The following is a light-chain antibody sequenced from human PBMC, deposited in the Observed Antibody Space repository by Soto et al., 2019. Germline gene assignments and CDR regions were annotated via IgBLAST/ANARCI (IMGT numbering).Light chain of an antibody. CDR1: QSVSSNY. CDR2: DAS. V-gene: IGKV3-20*01. CDR3: HQHGSSPRA. Sequence: EIVLTQSPGTLSLPPGERATLSCRASQSVSSNYLAWYQQKPGQAPRVLIYDASTRATGIPDRFSGSGSGTDFSLTISRLEPEDFSVYYCHQHGSSPRAFGQVTKVEIK. J-gene: IGKJ1*01.